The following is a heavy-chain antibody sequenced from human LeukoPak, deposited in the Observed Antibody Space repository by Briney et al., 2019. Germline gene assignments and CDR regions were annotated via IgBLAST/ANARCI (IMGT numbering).Heavy chain of an antibody. D-gene: IGHD3-22*01. Sequence: ASVKVSCKASGYTFTTYGISWVRQAPGQGLEWMGWISGYNSNTNYAQKVQGRVTMTTDISTSTAYMDLRSLRSDDTAVYYCARDQHESSGNDAFDTWGQGTMVTVSS. J-gene: IGHJ3*02. CDR2: ISGYNSNT. CDR1: GYTFTTYG. V-gene: IGHV1-18*01. CDR3: ARDQHESSGNDAFDT.